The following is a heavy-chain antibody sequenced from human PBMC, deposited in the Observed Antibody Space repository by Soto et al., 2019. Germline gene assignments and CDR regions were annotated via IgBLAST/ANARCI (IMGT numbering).Heavy chain of an antibody. Sequence: QVQLVQSGAEVKKPGASVKVSCKASGYTFTSYGISWVRQAPGQGLEWMGWISAYNGNTNYAQKLQGRVTMTTDTPTSTAHMELRSLRSDDTAVYYCARSELLVVPAAHFDYWGQGTLVTVSS. J-gene: IGHJ4*02. CDR3: ARSELLVVPAAHFDY. V-gene: IGHV1-18*01. D-gene: IGHD2-2*01. CDR1: GYTFTSYG. CDR2: ISAYNGNT.